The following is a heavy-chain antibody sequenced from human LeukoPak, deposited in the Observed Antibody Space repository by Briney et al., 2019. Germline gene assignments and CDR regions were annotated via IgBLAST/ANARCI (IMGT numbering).Heavy chain of an antibody. CDR2: ISGSGGST. D-gene: IGHD5-24*01. V-gene: IGHV3-23*01. Sequence: GGSLRLSCAASGFTFSSYAMSWVRQAPGKGLEWVSAISGSGGSTYYADSVKGRFTISRDNSKNTLYLQMNSLRAEDTALYYCAKDLVAGYNYGFDYWGQGTLVTVSS. CDR1: GFTFSSYA. J-gene: IGHJ4*02. CDR3: AKDLVAGYNYGFDY.